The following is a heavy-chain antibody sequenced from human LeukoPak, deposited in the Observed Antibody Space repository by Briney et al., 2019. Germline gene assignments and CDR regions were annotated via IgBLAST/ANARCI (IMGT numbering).Heavy chain of an antibody. CDR2: IYYSGDT. CDR1: GDSISSSAYY. D-gene: IGHD3-22*01. J-gene: IGHJ4*02. Sequence: ASETLSLTCSVSGDSISSSAYYWGWIRQPPGKGLEGSGSIYYSGDTYYNPSHESRVTIYVYTDRTQYSPRQSSVTATDTAVYYCARLLLGYYDSSAYWDYWGQGTLVTVSS. V-gene: IGHV4-39*01. CDR3: ARLLLGYYDSSAYWDY.